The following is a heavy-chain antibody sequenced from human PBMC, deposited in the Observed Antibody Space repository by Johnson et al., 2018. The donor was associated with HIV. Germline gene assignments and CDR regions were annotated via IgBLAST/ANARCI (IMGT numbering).Heavy chain of an antibody. CDR1: GFSFGNYA. Sequence: VKLVESGGGLVQPGGSLRLSCAASGFSFGNYAMTWVRQAPGKGLEWVSSISNSGDGTYSADSVKGRFTISRDNSKKTLFVQMNSLSAEDTAVYYCANLAYGSGTYWGSDASDIWGQGTLVTVSS. D-gene: IGHD3-10*01. V-gene: IGHV3-23*04. CDR3: ANLAYGSGTYWGSDASDI. CDR2: ISNSGDGT. J-gene: IGHJ3*02.